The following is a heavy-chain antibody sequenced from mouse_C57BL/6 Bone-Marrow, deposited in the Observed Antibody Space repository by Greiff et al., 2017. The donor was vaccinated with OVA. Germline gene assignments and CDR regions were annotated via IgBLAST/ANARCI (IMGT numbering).Heavy chain of an antibody. CDR3: ARHEDRSPYYYVSILAY. CDR2: FYPGSGSI. V-gene: IGHV1-62-2*01. Sequence: QVQLQQSGAELVKPGASVKLSCKASGYTFTEYTIHWVKQRSGQGLEWIGWFYPGSGSIKYNEKFKDKATLTADKSSSTVYMELSRLTSEDSAVYFCARHEDRSPYYYVSILAYWGQGTLVTVSA. D-gene: IGHD1-1*01. J-gene: IGHJ3*01. CDR1: GYTFTEYT.